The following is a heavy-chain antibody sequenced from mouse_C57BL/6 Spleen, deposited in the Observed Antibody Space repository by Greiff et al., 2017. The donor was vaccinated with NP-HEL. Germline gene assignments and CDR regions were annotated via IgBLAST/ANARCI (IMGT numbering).Heavy chain of an antibody. CDR2: ISSGSSTI. J-gene: IGHJ4*01. D-gene: IGHD2-4*01. CDR3: ARDPAFYYDYDVGYAMDY. CDR1: GFTFSDYG. V-gene: IGHV5-17*01. Sequence: EVQVVESGGGLVKPGGSLKLSCAASGFTFSDYGMHWVRQAPEKGLEWVAYISSGSSTIYYADTVKGRFTISRDNAKNTLFLQMTSLRSEDTAMYYCARDPAFYYDYDVGYAMDYWGQGTSVTVSS.